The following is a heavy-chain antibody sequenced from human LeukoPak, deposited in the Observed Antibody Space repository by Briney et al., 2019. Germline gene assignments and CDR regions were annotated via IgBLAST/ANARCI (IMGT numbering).Heavy chain of an antibody. J-gene: IGHJ4*02. CDR3: ARDREGYYDSSGYPLDY. CDR2: ISSSGSTI. Sequence: PGGSLRLSCAVSGFTFSDYYMSWIRQAPGKGLEWVAYISSSGSTISYADSVKGRFTLSRDNAKNSLYLQMNSLRAEDTAVYYCARDREGYYDSSGYPLDYWGQGTLVTVSS. D-gene: IGHD3-22*01. CDR1: GFTFSDYY. V-gene: IGHV3-11*04.